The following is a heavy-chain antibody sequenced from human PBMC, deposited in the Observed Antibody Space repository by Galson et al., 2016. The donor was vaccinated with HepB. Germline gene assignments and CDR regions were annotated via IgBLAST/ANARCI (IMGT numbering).Heavy chain of an antibody. CDR2: VSGSGEHT. CDR3: ASADYYDNRGYFDS. J-gene: IGHJ4*02. Sequence: WVRQAPGKGLEWVSTVSGSGEHTFYADSVRGRFTISRDNSKGTVLLQMHSLRADDTAVYYCASADYYDNRGYFDSWGQGTRVTVSS. V-gene: IGHV3-23*01. D-gene: IGHD3-22*01.